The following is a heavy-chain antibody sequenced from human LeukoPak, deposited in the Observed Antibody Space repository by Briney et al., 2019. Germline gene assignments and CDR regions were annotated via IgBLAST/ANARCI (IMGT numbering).Heavy chain of an antibody. CDR3: AKQLGYCSDGSCYFPY. CDR1: GFTFSSSA. CDR2: ISNNGGYT. V-gene: IGHV3-23*01. J-gene: IGHJ4*02. D-gene: IGHD2-15*01. Sequence: HPGGSLRLSCAASGFTFSSSAMSWVRQAPGKGLEWVSAISNNGGYTYYADSVQGRFTISRDNSKSTLCLQMNSLRAEDTAVYYCAKQLGYCSDGSCYFPYWGQGTLVTVSP.